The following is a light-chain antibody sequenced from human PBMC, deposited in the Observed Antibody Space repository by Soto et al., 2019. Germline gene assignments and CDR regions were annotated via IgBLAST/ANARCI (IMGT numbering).Light chain of an antibody. Sequence: AIQMTKSPSSLSASVGDTVTITCRASQGIRNDLGWYQQKPGKVPKLLIYAASSLQSGVPSRFSGSGSGTDFALTISSLQPEDFATYYCLQDHNYPFTFGQGTKVDIK. CDR2: AAS. CDR3: LQDHNYPFT. CDR1: QGIRND. V-gene: IGKV1-6*01. J-gene: IGKJ1*01.